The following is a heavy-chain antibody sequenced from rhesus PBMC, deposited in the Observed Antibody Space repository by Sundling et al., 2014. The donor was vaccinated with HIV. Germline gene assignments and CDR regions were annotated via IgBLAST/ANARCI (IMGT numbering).Heavy chain of an antibody. CDR3: SLAYGYYFDY. J-gene: IGHJ4*01. Sequence: EVQLVESGGGLVQPGGSLRLSCGASGFTFSSFGMSWVRQAPGKGLEWVSSISSGSTYINYADSVKGRFTISRDNAKNSLSLQMNSLRAEDTAVYYCSLAYGYYFDYWGQGILVTVSS. CDR2: ISSGSTYI. V-gene: IGHV3-136*01. D-gene: IGHD2-2*01. CDR1: GFTFSSFG.